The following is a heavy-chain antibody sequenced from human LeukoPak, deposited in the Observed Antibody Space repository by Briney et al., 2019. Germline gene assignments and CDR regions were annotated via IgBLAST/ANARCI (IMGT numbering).Heavy chain of an antibody. CDR3: ARDRGVRGVWSPSTGMDV. V-gene: IGHV4-59*01. CDR2: FFYSGST. CDR1: GDSISRDY. D-gene: IGHD3-10*01. Sequence: SETLSLTCSVSGDSISRDYWTWIRQPPGKGLEWIGHFFYSGSTNYNPSLKSRVTISVDTSKNQFSLKLTSVTAADTAVYYCARDRGVRGVWSPSTGMDVWGQGTTVTVSS. J-gene: IGHJ6*02.